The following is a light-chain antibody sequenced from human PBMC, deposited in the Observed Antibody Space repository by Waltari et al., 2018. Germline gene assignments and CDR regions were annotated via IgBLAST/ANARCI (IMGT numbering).Light chain of an antibody. CDR3: CSYAGHNTWV. J-gene: IGLJ3*02. CDR2: EGS. Sequence: QSALTQPASVSGSPGQSLTIFCTGTSSDAGSYNLFSWYQQHPDKAPKVMIYEGSKRPSGVSNRFSGSKSGNTASLTISGLQAEDEADYYCCSYAGHNTWVFGGGTKLTVL. V-gene: IGLV2-23*01. CDR1: SSDAGSYNL.